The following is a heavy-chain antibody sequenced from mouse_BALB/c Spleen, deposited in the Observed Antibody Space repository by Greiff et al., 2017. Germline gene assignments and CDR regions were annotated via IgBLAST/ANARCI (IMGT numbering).Heavy chain of an antibody. CDR3: ARVYGNFFDY. Sequence: EVKLVESGGGLVKPGGSLKLSCAASGFTFSSYAMSWVRQTPEKRLEWVASISSGGSTYYPDSVKGRFTISRDNARNILYLQMSSLRSEDTAMYYCARVYGNFFDYWGQGTTLTVSS. CDR2: ISSGGST. J-gene: IGHJ2*01. D-gene: IGHD2-1*01. CDR1: GFTFSSYA. V-gene: IGHV5-6-5*01.